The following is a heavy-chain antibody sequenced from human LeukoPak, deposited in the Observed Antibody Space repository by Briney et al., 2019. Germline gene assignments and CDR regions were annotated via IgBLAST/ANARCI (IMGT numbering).Heavy chain of an antibody. CDR1: GFTPCNAR. CDR3: VGYCSGGNCPNAVDI. V-gene: IGHV3-15*01. Sequence: GGSLRRSCAASGFTPCNARMSCVRQAPGNGREWLGRIKSKTDGGTTDYAAPVKGRFSISRDDSKNTLYLQMNSLNTEDAAVYYCVGYCSGGNCPNAVDIWGQGTMVTVSS. CDR2: IKSKTDGGTT. J-gene: IGHJ3*02. D-gene: IGHD2-15*01.